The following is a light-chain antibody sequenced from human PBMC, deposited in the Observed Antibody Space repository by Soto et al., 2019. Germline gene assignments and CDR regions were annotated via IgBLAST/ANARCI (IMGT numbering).Light chain of an antibody. CDR2: GAS. J-gene: IGKJ1*01. CDR3: QQYNNWPRT. V-gene: IGKV3-15*01. CDR1: QSVSSN. Sequence: EIVMTQSPATLSVSPGERATLSCRASQSVSSNLAWYQQKPGQAPRLLIYGASTRATGFPARFSGSGSGTEFTLTINSLQSEDFAVYYCQQYNNWPRTFGQGTKVEIK.